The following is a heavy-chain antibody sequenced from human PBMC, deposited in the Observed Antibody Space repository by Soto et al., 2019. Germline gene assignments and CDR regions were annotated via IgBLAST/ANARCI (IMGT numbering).Heavy chain of an antibody. J-gene: IGHJ4*02. D-gene: IGHD3-22*01. CDR3: ARGPTDYYASSGNYFLDQ. CDR2: ISTYNGNT. V-gene: IGHV1-18*01. Sequence: QVQLVQSGAEVKKPGASMKVSCKASGYTFTTYGMSWVRQAPGQGLDWMGWISTYNGNTKYAESIQGRVSMTTDTTTRTADMELKSLTSDDTAVYYCARGPTDYYASSGNYFLDQGGQGTLVTVS. CDR1: GYTFTTYG.